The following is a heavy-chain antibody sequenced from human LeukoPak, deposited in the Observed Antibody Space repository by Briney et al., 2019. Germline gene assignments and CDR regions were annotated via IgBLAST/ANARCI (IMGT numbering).Heavy chain of an antibody. V-gene: IGHV3-49*03. CDR2: IRSKAYGGTT. Sequence: GGSLRLSCTASGFTFGGYAMSWFLQAPGKGLEWVGFIRSKAYGGTTEYAASVKVTFTISRDDSKSIAYLHIISLKSEDASDYDCTRDRFGGMDCWGQGTLVTVSS. CDR1: GFTFGGYA. CDR3: TRDRFGGMDC. D-gene: IGHD3-16*01. J-gene: IGHJ4*02.